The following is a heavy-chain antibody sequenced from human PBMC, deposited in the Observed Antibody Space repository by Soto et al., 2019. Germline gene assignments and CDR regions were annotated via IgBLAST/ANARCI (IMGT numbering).Heavy chain of an antibody. V-gene: IGHV5-51*01. CDR1: GYNFAGYW. D-gene: IGHD5-12*01. J-gene: IGHJ6*02. CDR3: ARQSGMEV. Sequence: GESLKISCKTSGYNFAGYWIGCVRQMPGKGLEWLGIIFPGDSDTKYSPSFQGQVIISADKSIRTAYLQWSSLKASDTAIYYCARQSGMEVWGQGTTVTVSS. CDR2: IFPGDSDT.